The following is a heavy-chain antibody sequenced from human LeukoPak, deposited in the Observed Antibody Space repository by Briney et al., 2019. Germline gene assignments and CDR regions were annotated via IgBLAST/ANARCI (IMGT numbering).Heavy chain of an antibody. D-gene: IGHD3-3*01. Sequence: SETLSLTCAVYGGSFSGYYWSWIRQPPGKGLEWIGEINHSGSTNYNPSLKSRVTISVDTSKNQFSLKLSSVTAADTAVYYGARVQPYYDFWSAEIDYWGQGTLVTVSS. CDR1: GGSFSGYY. V-gene: IGHV4-34*01. J-gene: IGHJ4*02. CDR3: ARVQPYYDFWSAEIDY. CDR2: INHSGST.